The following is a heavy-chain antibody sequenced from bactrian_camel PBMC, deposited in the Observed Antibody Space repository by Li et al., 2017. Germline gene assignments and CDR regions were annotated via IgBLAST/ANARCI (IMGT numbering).Heavy chain of an antibody. CDR3: AADSLDCYSGSWCYHY. CDR2: INEGGGAT. Sequence: HVQLVESGGGLVQPGGSLRLSCAASGFTFSSYWIHWIRQAPGKGLEWVTHINEGGGATFYADSVKGRFTISKDTAENTLHLQMNSLKPDDTAVYYCAADSLDCYSGSWCYHYWGQGTQ. D-gene: IGHD3*01. V-gene: IGHV3S1*01. J-gene: IGHJ4*01. CDR1: GFTFSSYW.